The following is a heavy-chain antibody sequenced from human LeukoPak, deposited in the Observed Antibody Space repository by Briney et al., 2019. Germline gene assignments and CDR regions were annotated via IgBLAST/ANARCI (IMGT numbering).Heavy chain of an antibody. D-gene: IGHD5-12*01. J-gene: IGHJ4*02. CDR2: INQDGSEE. V-gene: IGHV3-7*01. CDR3: VRDGGVSGYDLLDY. CDR1: GFTFSNYW. Sequence: GGSLRLSCAASGFTFSNYWMTWVRQAPGKGLEWVAHINQDGSEEHYMDSVKARFTISRDNAKNSLSLRMNSLRAEDTAVYSCVRDGGVSGYDLLDYWGRGTLVTVSS.